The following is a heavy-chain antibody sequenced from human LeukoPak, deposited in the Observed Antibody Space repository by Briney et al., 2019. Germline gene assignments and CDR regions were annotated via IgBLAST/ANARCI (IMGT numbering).Heavy chain of an antibody. V-gene: IGHV4-59*01. CDR1: GASISSYY. J-gene: IGHJ4*02. CDR3: ARHYYSDPFDY. D-gene: IGHD4-17*01. CDR2: IDYSGST. Sequence: GSLRLSCAASGASISSYYWSWIRQPPGKGLEWIGYIDYSGSTNYNPSLKSRVIISVDTSKTQFSLKLSSVTAADTAVYYCARHYYSDPFDYWGQGTLVTVSS.